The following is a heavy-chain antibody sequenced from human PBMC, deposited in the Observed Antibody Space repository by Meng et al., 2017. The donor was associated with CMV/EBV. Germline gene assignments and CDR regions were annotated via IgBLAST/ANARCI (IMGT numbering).Heavy chain of an antibody. CDR3: ARARSTNSSGWYPNCNDY. J-gene: IGHJ4*02. Sequence: GESLKISCAASGFTFSSYSMNWVRQAPGKGLEWVSAISSSSSYIYYADSVKGRFTISRDNAKNSLYLQMNSLRAEDTAVYYCARARSTNSSGWYPNCNDYWGQGTLVTVSS. CDR2: ISSSSSYI. CDR1: GFTFSSYS. D-gene: IGHD6-19*01. V-gene: IGHV3-21*01.